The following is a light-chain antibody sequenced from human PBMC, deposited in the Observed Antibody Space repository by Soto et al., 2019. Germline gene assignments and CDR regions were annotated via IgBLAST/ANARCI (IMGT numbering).Light chain of an antibody. CDR3: SSYTTSTSLVV. V-gene: IGLV2-14*01. CDR2: YVT. Sequence: QSALTQPASVSGSPGQSITISCTGTSSDVGAYNYVSWYQQHPGKVPKLMIYYVTNRPSGVSNRFSGSKSGNTASLTISGLQAEDEADYYCSSYTTSTSLVVFGGGTKVTVL. CDR1: SSDVGAYNY. J-gene: IGLJ2*01.